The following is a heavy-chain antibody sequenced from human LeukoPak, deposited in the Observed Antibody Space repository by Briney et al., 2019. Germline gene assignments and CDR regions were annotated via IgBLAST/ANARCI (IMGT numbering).Heavy chain of an antibody. D-gene: IGHD2-15*01. Sequence: ASVKVSCKAFGYTFTGYWMHWVRQAPGQGLEWMGRINPNSGDTNVAQKFQGRVTLTRDTSISTSYMELNSLRSDDTAVYFCAKVREVGTNIEVVVVDISGAFDMWGQGTKVTVSS. CDR2: INPNSGDT. CDR1: GYTFTGYW. CDR3: AKVREVGTNIEVVVVDISGAFDM. J-gene: IGHJ3*02. V-gene: IGHV1-2*06.